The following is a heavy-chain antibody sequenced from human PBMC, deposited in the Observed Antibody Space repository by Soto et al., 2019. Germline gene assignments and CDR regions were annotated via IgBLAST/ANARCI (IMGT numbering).Heavy chain of an antibody. Sequence: GGSLRLSCAASGFTFSSYAMHWVRQAPGKGLEWVAVISHDGSNKYYADSVKGRFTISRDNSKNTRYLQMNSLRAEDTAVYYCARDWSPIAVAGTTFDYWGQGTLVTVSS. CDR3: ARDWSPIAVAGTTFDY. CDR1: GFTFSSYA. D-gene: IGHD6-19*01. V-gene: IGHV3-30-3*01. CDR2: ISHDGSNK. J-gene: IGHJ4*02.